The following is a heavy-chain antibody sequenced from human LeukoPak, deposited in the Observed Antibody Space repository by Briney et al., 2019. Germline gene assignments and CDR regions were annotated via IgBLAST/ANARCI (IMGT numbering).Heavy chain of an antibody. CDR1: GFSLSTSGMC. CDR3: ARIGAYYYDSSGYYPDY. J-gene: IGHJ4*02. Sequence: SGPALVKPTQTLTLTCTFSGFSLSTSGMCVSWIRQPPGKALEWLARIDWDDDKYYSTSLKTRLTISKDTSKNQVALTMTNMDPVDTATYYCARIGAYYYDSSGYYPDYWGQGTLVTVSS. D-gene: IGHD3-22*01. V-gene: IGHV2-70*11. CDR2: IDWDDDK.